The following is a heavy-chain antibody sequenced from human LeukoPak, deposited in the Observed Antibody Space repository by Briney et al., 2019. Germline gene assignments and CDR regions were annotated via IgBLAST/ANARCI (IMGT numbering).Heavy chain of an antibody. Sequence: SETLSLTCAVYGGSFSGYYWSWIRQPPGKGLEWIGEINHSGSTNYNPSLKSRVTISVDTSENQFSLKLSSVTAADTAVYYCARGFGFCSSTSCYRNGMDVWGQGTTVTVSS. CDR3: ARGFGFCSSTSCYRNGMDV. CDR2: INHSGST. CDR1: GGSFSGYY. D-gene: IGHD2-2*02. V-gene: IGHV4-34*01. J-gene: IGHJ6*02.